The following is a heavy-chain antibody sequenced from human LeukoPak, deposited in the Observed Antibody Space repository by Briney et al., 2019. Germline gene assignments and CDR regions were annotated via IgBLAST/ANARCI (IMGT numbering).Heavy chain of an antibody. CDR1: GFTVSNYY. V-gene: IGHV3-66*01. J-gene: IGHJ5*02. D-gene: IGHD6-13*01. CDR2: IYNGGST. CDR3: GQIGQGYSSSSITS. Sequence: GGSLRLSCAASGFTVSNYYLSWVRQPPGKGLEWVAVIYNGGSTKYDDSVRNRFTISRDTANNTLYLHLNSLRAEDTAIYHCGQIGQGYSSSSITSCGQGRLVTVSS.